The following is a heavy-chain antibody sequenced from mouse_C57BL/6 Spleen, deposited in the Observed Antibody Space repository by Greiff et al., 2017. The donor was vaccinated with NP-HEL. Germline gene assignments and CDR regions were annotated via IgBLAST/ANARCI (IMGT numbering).Heavy chain of an antibody. J-gene: IGHJ2*01. D-gene: IGHD1-1*01. V-gene: IGHV1-55*01. CDR2: IYPGSGST. CDR1: GYTFTSYW. Sequence: QVHVKQPGAELVKPGASVKMSCKASGYTFTSYWITWVKQRPGQGLEWIGDIYPGSGSTNYNEKFKSKATLTVDTSSSTAYMQLSSLTSEDSAVYYCARIYYYGSTHFDYWGQGTTLTVSS. CDR3: ARIYYYGSTHFDY.